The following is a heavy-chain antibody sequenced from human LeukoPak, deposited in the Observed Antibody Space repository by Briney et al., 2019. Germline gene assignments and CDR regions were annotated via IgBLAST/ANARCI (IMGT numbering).Heavy chain of an antibody. J-gene: IGHJ5*02. Sequence: SETLSLTCAVYGGSFSGYYWSWIRQPPGKGLEWIGEINHSGSTNYNPSLKSRVTMSVDTSKNQFSLKLSSVTAADTAVYYCARLDYTNWFDPWGQGTLVTVSS. D-gene: IGHD3-16*01. CDR1: GGSFSGYY. CDR3: ARLDYTNWFDP. V-gene: IGHV4-34*01. CDR2: INHSGST.